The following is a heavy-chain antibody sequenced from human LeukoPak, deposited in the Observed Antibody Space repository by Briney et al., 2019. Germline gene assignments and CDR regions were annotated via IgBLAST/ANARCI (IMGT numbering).Heavy chain of an antibody. CDR2: IYYSGST. V-gene: IGHV4-30-4*01. CDR1: GGSISSGDYY. CDR3: ARGRVKGNGMDV. Sequence: SETLSLTCTVSGGSISSGDYYWSWIRQPPGRGLEWLGYIYYSGSTYYNPSLKSRVTISVDTSKNQFSLKLSSVTAADTAVYYCARGRVKGNGMDVWGQGTTVTVSS. D-gene: IGHD3-10*01. J-gene: IGHJ6*02.